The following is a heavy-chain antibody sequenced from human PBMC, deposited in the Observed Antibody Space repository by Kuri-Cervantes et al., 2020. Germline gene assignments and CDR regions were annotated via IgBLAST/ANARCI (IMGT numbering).Heavy chain of an antibody. CDR2: IYHSGST. V-gene: IGHV4-38-2*01. Sequence: SQTLSLTCAVSGYSITSGYYWGWIRQPPGKGLEWIGGIYHSGSTYYNPSLKSRVTISVDTSKNQFSLKLSSVTAADTAVYYCARRPYVYGDYYFAYWGQGTLVTVSS. D-gene: IGHD4-17*01. CDR3: ARRPYVYGDYYFAY. CDR1: GYSITSGYY. J-gene: IGHJ4*02.